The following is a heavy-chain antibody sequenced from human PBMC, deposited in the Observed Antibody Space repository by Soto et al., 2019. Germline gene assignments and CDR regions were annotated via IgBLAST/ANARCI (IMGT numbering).Heavy chain of an antibody. CDR3: THGYRGYFDY. D-gene: IGHD6-13*01. V-gene: IGHV4-59*08. CDR2: IYYSGST. Sequence: PLEILSLTCTVSGGSIISYYWSWIRQPPGKGLEWIGYIYYSGSTNYNPSLKSRVTISVDTSKNQFSLKLNSVTAADTAVYYCTHGYRGYFDYWGQGTLVTVSS. CDR1: GGSIISYY. J-gene: IGHJ4*02.